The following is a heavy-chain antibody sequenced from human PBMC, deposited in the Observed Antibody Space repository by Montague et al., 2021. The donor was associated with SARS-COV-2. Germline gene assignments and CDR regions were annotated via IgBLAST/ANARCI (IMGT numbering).Heavy chain of an antibody. CDR2: XYWDDDG. CDR3: ARTWAYGSGSYGVDL. Sequence: PALVKPTQILTLTCIFSGFSLSTDGMGVGWIRQPPGRALEWLAPXYWDDDGRYSPSLRSRLTITKDTSKNQVVLTMTNMDPVDTATYYCARTWAYGSGSYGVDLWGHGTLVTVSS. J-gene: IGHJ5*02. D-gene: IGHD3-10*01. V-gene: IGHV2-5*02. CDR1: GFSLSTDGMG.